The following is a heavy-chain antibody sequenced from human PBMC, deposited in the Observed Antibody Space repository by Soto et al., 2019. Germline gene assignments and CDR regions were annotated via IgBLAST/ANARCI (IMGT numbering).Heavy chain of an antibody. CDR3: ARVSPGYFDY. J-gene: IGHJ4*02. V-gene: IGHV4-39*01. Sequence: SETLSLTCTVSGGSISSSSYYWGWIRQPPGKGLEWIGSIYYSGSTYYNPSLKSRVTISEDTSKNQFSLKLSSVTAADTAVYYCARVSPGYFDYWGQGTLVTVSS. CDR2: IYYSGST. CDR1: GGSISSSSYY.